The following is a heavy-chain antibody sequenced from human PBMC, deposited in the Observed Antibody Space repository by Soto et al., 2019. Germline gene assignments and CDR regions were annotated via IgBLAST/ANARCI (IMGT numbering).Heavy chain of an antibody. D-gene: IGHD2-15*01. J-gene: IGHJ1*01. CDR3: ARGPVVVVVAATPSEYFQH. CDR2: INHSGST. CDR1: GGSFSGYY. V-gene: IGHV4-34*01. Sequence: QVQLQQWGAGLLKPSETLPLTCAVYGGSFSGYYWSWIRQPPGKGLEWIGEINHSGSTNYNPSLKSRVTISVDTSKNQFSLKLSSVTAADTAVYYCARGPVVVVVAATPSEYFQHWGQGTLVTVSS.